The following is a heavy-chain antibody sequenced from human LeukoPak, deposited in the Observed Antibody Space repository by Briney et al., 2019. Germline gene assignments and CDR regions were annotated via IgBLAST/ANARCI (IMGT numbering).Heavy chain of an antibody. CDR2: INPSGGST. CDR1: GYTFTSYY. Sequence: ASVKVSCKASGYTFTSYYMHWVRQAPGQGLEWMGIINPSGGSTSYAQKFQGRVTMTRDTSTSTVYMELSILRSEDTAVYYCAREGTGVYYYDSSGLFDYWGQGTLVTVSS. D-gene: IGHD3-22*01. J-gene: IGHJ4*02. V-gene: IGHV1-46*01. CDR3: AREGTGVYYYDSSGLFDY.